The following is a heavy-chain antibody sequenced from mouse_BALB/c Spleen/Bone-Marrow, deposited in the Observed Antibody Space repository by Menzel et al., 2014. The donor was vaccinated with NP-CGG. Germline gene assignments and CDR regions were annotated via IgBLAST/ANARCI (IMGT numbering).Heavy chain of an antibody. CDR2: INPSTGYT. J-gene: IGHJ4*01. CDR1: GYTFTSYW. V-gene: IGHV1-7*01. CDR3: ARGNPLYAMDY. Sequence: QVQLQQSGADLAKPGASVKMSCEASGYTFTSYWMHWVKQRPGQGLEWIGYINPSTGYTDYNQKFNDKATLTADKSSSTAYMQLSSLTSKDSAVYYCARGNPLYAMDYWGQGTSVTVSS. D-gene: IGHD2-1*01.